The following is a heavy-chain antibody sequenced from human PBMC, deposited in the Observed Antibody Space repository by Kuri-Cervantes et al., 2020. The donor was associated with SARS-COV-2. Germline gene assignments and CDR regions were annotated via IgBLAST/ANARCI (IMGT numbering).Heavy chain of an antibody. Sequence: ASVKVSCKASGYTFTGYYMHWVRQAPGQGLEWMGWINPNSGGTNYAQKFQGRVTMTRDTSISTAYMELSSLRSDDTAVYYCARVHCYDFCSGYYDYWGQGTLVTVSS. D-gene: IGHD3-3*01. V-gene: IGHV1-2*02. CDR3: ARVHCYDFCSGYYDY. CDR1: GYTFTGYY. J-gene: IGHJ4*02. CDR2: INPNSGGT.